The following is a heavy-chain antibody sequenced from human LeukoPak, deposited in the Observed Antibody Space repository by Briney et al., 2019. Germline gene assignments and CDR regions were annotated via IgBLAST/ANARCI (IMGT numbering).Heavy chain of an antibody. D-gene: IGHD5-18*01. J-gene: IGHJ4*02. CDR1: GESFSGNY. V-gene: IGHV4-34*01. Sequence: PSETLSLTCAVYGESFSGNYWSWIRQSPGKGLEWIGEINHSGSANYNPSLKGRVTISVDTSKNQFSLKLNSVTAADTAVYYCARSAQYSATLDYWGQGTLVTVSS. CDR2: INHSGSA. CDR3: ARSAQYSATLDY.